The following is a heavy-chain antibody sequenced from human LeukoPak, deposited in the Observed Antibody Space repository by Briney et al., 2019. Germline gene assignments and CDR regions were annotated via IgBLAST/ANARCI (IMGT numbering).Heavy chain of an antibody. CDR3: VRHVDTAMVYDY. CDR2: IYSSGST. J-gene: IGHJ4*02. V-gene: IGHV4-59*08. CDR1: GGSISSYY. D-gene: IGHD5-18*01. Sequence: PSETLSLTCTVSGGSISSYYWSWIRQPPGKGLEWIGYIYSSGSTNYDPSLKSRVTISVDTSKNQFSLKLSSVTAADTAVYYCVRHVDTAMVYDYWGQGTLVTVSS.